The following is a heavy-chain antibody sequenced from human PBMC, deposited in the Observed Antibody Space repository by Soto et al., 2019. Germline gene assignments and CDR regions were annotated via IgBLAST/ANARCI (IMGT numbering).Heavy chain of an antibody. CDR1: GFTFSSYA. V-gene: IGHV3-23*01. CDR2: ISGSGDST. D-gene: IGHD1-7*01. J-gene: IGHJ4*02. Sequence: GSLRLSCAASGFTFSSYAMSWVRQAPGKGLEWVSGISGSGDSTYYADSVKGRFTISREDSKNTVYLQMNGLRTEDTAVYFCARTTFLSGTPDFDYWGQGTLVTVSS. CDR3: ARTTFLSGTPDFDY.